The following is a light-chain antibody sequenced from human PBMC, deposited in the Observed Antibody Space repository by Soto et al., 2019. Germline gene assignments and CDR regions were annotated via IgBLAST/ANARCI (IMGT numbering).Light chain of an antibody. CDR3: QQNGNSLFT. CDR2: GAS. CDR1: QTVISSY. V-gene: IGKV3-20*01. J-gene: IGKJ3*01. Sequence: EIVLTQSPGTLSLSPGERASISCRASQTVISSYLAWYQHKPAQAPRLIIYGASSRATGIPDRFSGSGSGTDFTLTISRLEPEDFAVYYCQQNGNSLFTFGPGTKVEIK.